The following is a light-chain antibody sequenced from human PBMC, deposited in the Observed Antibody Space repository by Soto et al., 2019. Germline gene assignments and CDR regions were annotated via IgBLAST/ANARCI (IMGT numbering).Light chain of an antibody. Sequence: QSVLTQPASVSGSAGQSITISCTGTSSTVGVFNVVSWYQQHSGKAPKVIIYEGIKRPSGVSNRFSGSNSGSTASLTISGLQAEDEADYYCCSYVGATTYVFGTGTKVTVL. CDR1: SSTVGVFNV. CDR3: CSYVGATTYV. V-gene: IGLV2-23*01. J-gene: IGLJ1*01. CDR2: EGI.